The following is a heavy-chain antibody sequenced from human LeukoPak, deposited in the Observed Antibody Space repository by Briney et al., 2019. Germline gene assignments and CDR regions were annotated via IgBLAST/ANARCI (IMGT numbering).Heavy chain of an antibody. CDR1: GFTFSSYA. CDR2: ISGSGGST. V-gene: IGHV3-23*01. D-gene: IGHD3-10*01. CDR3: AKDWFGEFTFDY. Sequence: GGSLRLSCAASGFTFSSYAMSWVRQAPGKGLEWVSTISGSGGSTYYADSVRGRFTISRDNSNNTLYLQMNSLRAEDTAVYYCAKDWFGEFTFDYWGQGTLVTVSS. J-gene: IGHJ4*02.